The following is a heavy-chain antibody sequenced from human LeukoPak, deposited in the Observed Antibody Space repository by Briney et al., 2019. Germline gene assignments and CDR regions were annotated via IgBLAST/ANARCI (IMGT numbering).Heavy chain of an antibody. V-gene: IGHV4-59*01. Sequence: TSETLSLTCTVSGGSISSYYWSWIRQPPGKGLEWIGYIYYTGGTNYNPSLKSRVTISVDTSKNQFSLKLSSVTAADTAVYYCARVDSSNWYDSRGYFDYWGQGTLVTVSS. CDR3: ARVDSSNWYDSRGYFDY. D-gene: IGHD6-13*01. J-gene: IGHJ4*02. CDR2: IYYTGGT. CDR1: GGSISSYY.